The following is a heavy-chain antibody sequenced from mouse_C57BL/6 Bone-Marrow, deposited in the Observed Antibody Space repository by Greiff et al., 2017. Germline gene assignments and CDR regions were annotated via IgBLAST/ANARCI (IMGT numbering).Heavy chain of an antibody. CDR3: ARRYYGNYAWFAY. D-gene: IGHD2-1*01. J-gene: IGHJ3*01. V-gene: IGHV14-2*01. CDR1: GFNIKDYY. CDR2: IDPEDGET. Sequence: VQLQQSGAELVKPGASVKLSCTASGFNIKDYYMHWVKQRTEQGLAWIGRIDPEDGETKYVPKFQGKATITADTSSNTAYLQLSGRTSKDTAVYYCARRYYGNYAWFAYWGQGTLVTVSA.